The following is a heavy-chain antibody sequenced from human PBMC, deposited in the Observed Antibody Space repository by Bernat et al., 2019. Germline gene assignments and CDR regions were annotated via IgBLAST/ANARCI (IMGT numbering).Heavy chain of an antibody. J-gene: IGHJ3*02. D-gene: IGHD3-3*01. CDR3: ARDIPLGSGLQSDAFDI. V-gene: IGHV1-69*08. CDR2: IIPILGTA. Sequence: QVQLVQSGAEVKKPGSSVKVSCKASGGTFSSYTISWVRQAPGQGLEWMGRIIPILGTANYAQKFQGRVTITADNSTSTAYMELSSLRSEDTAVYYCARDIPLGSGLQSDAFDIWGQGTMVTVSS. CDR1: GGTFSSYT.